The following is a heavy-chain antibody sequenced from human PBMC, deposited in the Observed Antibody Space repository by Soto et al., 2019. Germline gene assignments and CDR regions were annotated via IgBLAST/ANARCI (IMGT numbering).Heavy chain of an antibody. CDR1: GFTFSNAW. J-gene: IGHJ4*02. CDR2: IKSKTDGGTT. D-gene: IGHD6-19*01. CDR3: VTGQTNGWHG. V-gene: IGHV3-15*05. Sequence: GGSLRLSCAASGFTFSNAWMNWVRQAPGKGPEWVGHIKSKTDGGTTDYATPLKGRFTISRDDPKSTLYLQINNLDTEDTAVNFCVTGQTNGWHGWGQGTMVTVSS.